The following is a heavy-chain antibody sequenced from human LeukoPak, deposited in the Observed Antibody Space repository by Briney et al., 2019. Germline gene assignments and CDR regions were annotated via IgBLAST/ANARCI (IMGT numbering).Heavy chain of an antibody. V-gene: IGHV3-7*01. CDR1: GFTFTNYW. CDR3: ARGYSYGLAPFDY. D-gene: IGHD5-18*01. J-gene: IGHJ4*02. CDR2: IKQDGSEE. Sequence: GGSLRLSCVASGFTFTNYWMSWVRQVPGKGLEWVANIKQDGSEELYADSVRGRYTISRDNAKNSLNLQMNSLRAEDTAVYHCARGYSYGLAPFDYWGQGTLVSVSS.